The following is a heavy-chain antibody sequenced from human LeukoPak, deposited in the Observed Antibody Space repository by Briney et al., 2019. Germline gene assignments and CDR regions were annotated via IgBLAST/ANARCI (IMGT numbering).Heavy chain of an antibody. CDR3: ARGGYYGSGSDDAFDI. CDR1: GDSISNSYY. D-gene: IGHD3-10*01. J-gene: IGHJ3*02. CDR2: IFYRGST. Sequence: SETLSLTCTVSGDSISNSYYWDWIRQPPGKGLEWIGYIFYRGSTNYNPSLKSQVAISEDTSKNQFSLNLSSVTAADTAVYYCARGGYYGSGSDDAFDIWGQGTMVTVSS. V-gene: IGHV4-59*01.